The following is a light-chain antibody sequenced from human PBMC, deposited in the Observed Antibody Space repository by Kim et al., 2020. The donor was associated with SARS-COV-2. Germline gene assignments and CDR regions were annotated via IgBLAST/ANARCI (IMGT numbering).Light chain of an antibody. J-gene: IGLJ3*02. CDR3: QSRDSGGRVM. Sequence: SSELTQDPVVSVALGQTVRITCQGDSLRSSYATWYQQKPRQAPVLVLFSRNNRPSGIPDRCSGSASGNTASLTISGTQAEDEADFYCQSRDSGGRVMFGGGTQLTVL. CDR2: SRN. CDR1: SLRSSY. V-gene: IGLV3-19*01.